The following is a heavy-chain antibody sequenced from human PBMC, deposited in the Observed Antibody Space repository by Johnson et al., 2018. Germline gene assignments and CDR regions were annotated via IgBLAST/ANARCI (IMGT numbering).Heavy chain of an antibody. V-gene: IGHV3-48*01. CDR2: ISSSSSTI. Sequence: VQLVESGGGLVKPGGSLRLSCAASGFTFSSYSLNWVRQAPGKGLEWVSYISSSSSTIYYADSVKGRFTISRDNAKNSLYLQMNSLRAGDTAVYYCARERRRITMIVVVKASHGAFDIWGQGTMVTVSS. CDR1: GFTFSSYS. J-gene: IGHJ3*02. CDR3: ARERRRITMIVVVKASHGAFDI. D-gene: IGHD3-22*01.